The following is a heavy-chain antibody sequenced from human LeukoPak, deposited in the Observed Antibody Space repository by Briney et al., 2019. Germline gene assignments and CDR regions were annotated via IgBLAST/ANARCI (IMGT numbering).Heavy chain of an antibody. CDR2: IRYDGRNK. CDR1: GFTFSSYG. CDR3: AKGGVSYSPPFDY. Sequence: GGSLRLSCAASGFTFSSYGMHWVRQAPGKGLDWVAFIRYDGRNKYYADSVKGRFTISRDNSKNTLYLQMNSLRAEDTAVYYCAKGGVSYSPPFDYWGQGTLVTVSS. J-gene: IGHJ4*02. D-gene: IGHD3-10*01. V-gene: IGHV3-30*02.